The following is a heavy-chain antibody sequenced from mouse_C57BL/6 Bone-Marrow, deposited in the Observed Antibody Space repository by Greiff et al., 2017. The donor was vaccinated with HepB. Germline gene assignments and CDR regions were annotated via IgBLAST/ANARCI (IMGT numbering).Heavy chain of an antibody. Sequence: QVQLQQSGPELVKPGASVKISCKASGYAFSSSWMNWVKQRPGKGLEWIGRIYPGDGDTNYNGKFKGKATLTADKSSSTAYMQRSSLTSEDSAVYFCARSAGTGAMDYWGQGTSVTVSS. D-gene: IGHD4-1*01. CDR2: IYPGDGDT. CDR3: ARSAGTGAMDY. J-gene: IGHJ4*01. CDR1: GYAFSSSW. V-gene: IGHV1-82*01.